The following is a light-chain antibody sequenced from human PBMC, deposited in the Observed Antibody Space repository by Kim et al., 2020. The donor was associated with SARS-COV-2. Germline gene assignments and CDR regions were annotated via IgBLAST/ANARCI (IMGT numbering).Light chain of an antibody. CDR2: LNSDGSH. V-gene: IGLV4-69*01. Sequence: QLVLTQSPSASASLGASVKLTCTLSSGHSSYAIAWHQQQPEKGPRYLMKLNSDGSHSKGDGIPDRFSGSSSGAERYLTNSSLQSEDEADYYCQTWGTGNVVFGGGTQLTV. CDR1: SGHSSYA. J-gene: IGLJ2*01. CDR3: QTWGTGNVV.